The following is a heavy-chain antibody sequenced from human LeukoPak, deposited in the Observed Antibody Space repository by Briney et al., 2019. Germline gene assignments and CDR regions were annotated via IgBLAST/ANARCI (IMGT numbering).Heavy chain of an antibody. CDR3: ARGSKAAPATFDY. CDR1: GGSISSYY. CDR2: IYYTGST. D-gene: IGHD6-13*01. J-gene: IGHJ4*02. V-gene: IGHV4-59*01. Sequence: PSETLSLTCTVSGGSISSYYWSWIRQPPGKGLEWIGYIYYTGSTDYNPSLKSRVAISVDTSRNQFSLKLSSVTAADTAGYYCARGSKAAPATFDYCGPGTLVTVSP.